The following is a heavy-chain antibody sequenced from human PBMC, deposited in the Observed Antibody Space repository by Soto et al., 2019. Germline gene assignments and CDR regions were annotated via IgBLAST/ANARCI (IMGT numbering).Heavy chain of an antibody. V-gene: IGHV1-69*01. CDR3: CRADYSGSSGSY. D-gene: IGHD3-22*01. Sequence: QVQLVQSGAEVKKPGSSVKVSCKASGCTFNNYAISWVRQAPGQGLEWVGGISPMFGTANYAQKFQGRVMITADESTTTAYMELGSLNSEDTAVYYCCRADYSGSSGSYWGPGTLVTASS. CDR2: ISPMFGTA. CDR1: GCTFNNYA. J-gene: IGHJ4*02.